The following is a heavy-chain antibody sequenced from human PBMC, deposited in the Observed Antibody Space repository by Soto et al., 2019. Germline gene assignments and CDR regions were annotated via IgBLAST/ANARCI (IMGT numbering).Heavy chain of an antibody. V-gene: IGHV3-13*01. CDR1: GFTFSNYD. J-gene: IGHJ6*02. Sequence: GGSLRLSCAASGFTFSNYDMHWVRQVTGKGLEWVSGITTAGDTYYPGSVKGRFTISREKAKNSLYLQMSSLSAGDTAVYYCARELHGGSYGMDVWGQGTTVTVSS. CDR2: ITTAGDT. CDR3: ARELHGGSYGMDV.